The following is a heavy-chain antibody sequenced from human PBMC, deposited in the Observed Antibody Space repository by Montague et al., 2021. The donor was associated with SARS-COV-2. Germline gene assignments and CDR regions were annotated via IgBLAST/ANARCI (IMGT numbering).Heavy chain of an antibody. CDR1: GGSISSSNYY. D-gene: IGHD5-12*01. J-gene: IGHJ3*02. CDR3: ARRGRKLLPVATTIGGFDI. CDR2: IYDSGST. V-gene: IGHV4-39*02. Sequence: SETLSLTCTVSGGSISSSNYYWDWIRQPPGKGLEWIGSIYDSGSTXYNPSLKSRVTISVDTSKDHFSLKLSSVTAADTAVYYCARRGRKLLPVATTIGGFDIWGQGTMVTVPS.